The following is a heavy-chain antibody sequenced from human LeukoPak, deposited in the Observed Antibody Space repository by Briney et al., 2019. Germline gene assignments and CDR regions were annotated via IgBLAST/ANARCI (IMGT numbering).Heavy chain of an antibody. Sequence: ETLSLTCGVSGGSIASGNYYWGWVRRSPGEGLDWIGSVHSNGKTYYNLSLNNRVTISADTSMKQFSLRLSPVTAADTAVYFCVRDTGNFEIDYWGQGTLVTVSS. CDR3: VRDTGNFEIDY. D-gene: IGHD1-7*01. V-gene: IGHV4-39*02. J-gene: IGHJ4*02. CDR1: GGSIASGNYY. CDR2: VHSNGKT.